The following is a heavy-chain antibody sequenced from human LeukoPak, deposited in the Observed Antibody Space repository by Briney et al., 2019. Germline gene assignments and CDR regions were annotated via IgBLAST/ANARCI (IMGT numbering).Heavy chain of an antibody. D-gene: IGHD6-13*01. CDR1: GYTFTSYY. V-gene: IGHV1-46*01. Sequence: VASVKVSCKASGYTFTSYYMHWVRQAPGQGLEWMGIINPSGGSTSYAQKFQGRVTMTRDMSTSTVYMELSSLRSEDTAVYYCARDHVPAAGTGTFDYWGQGTLVTVSS. CDR3: ARDHVPAAGTGTFDY. CDR2: INPSGGST. J-gene: IGHJ4*02.